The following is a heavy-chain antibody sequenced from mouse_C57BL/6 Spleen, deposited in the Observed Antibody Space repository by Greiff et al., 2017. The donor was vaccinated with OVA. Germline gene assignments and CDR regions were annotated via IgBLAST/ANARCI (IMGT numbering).Heavy chain of an antibody. Sequence: VKVVESGAELARPGASVKMSCKASGYTFTSYTMHWVKQRPGQGLEWIGYINPSSGYTKYNQKFKDKATLTADKSSSTAYMQLSSLTSEDSAVYYCARALTGYAMDYWGQGTSVTVSS. D-gene: IGHD1-1*01. CDR3: ARALTGYAMDY. CDR1: GYTFTSYT. J-gene: IGHJ4*01. V-gene: IGHV1-4*01. CDR2: INPSSGYT.